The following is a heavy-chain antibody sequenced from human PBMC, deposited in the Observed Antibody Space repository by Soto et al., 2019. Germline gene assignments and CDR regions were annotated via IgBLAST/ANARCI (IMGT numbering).Heavy chain of an antibody. D-gene: IGHD2-21*02. CDR1: GYTFNTYY. V-gene: IGHV1-46*02. Sequence: QVQLVQSGAEVRKPGASVKVSCRPSGYTFNTYYLHWLRQAPGQALEWMGVIHPSGGGTTYAQKLLGRVTVTRDTSTTTVFMELGSLRSDDTGVYYCARGGHIAVVTASFDNWGQGTLVTVSS. J-gene: IGHJ4*02. CDR2: IHPSGGGT. CDR3: ARGGHIAVVTASFDN.